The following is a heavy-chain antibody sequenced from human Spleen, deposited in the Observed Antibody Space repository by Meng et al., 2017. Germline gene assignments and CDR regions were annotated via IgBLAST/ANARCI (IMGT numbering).Heavy chain of an antibody. V-gene: IGHV4-4*02. CDR3: ASQVFSGLNWFGP. J-gene: IGHJ5*02. CDR2: IYHSGST. D-gene: IGHD3-10*01. CDR1: GGSLSSQNW. Sequence: LQESGPGLVMPSGTLSLPCAVSGGSLSSQNWWSWVRQPPGKGLEWIGQIYHSGSTNYNPSLKSRVTMSVDKSKNQFSLKLSSVTAADTAVYYCASQVFSGLNWFGPWGQGTLVTVSS.